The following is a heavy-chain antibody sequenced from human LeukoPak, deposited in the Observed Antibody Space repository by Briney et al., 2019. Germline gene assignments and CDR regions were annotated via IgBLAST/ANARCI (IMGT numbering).Heavy chain of an antibody. CDR2: IERGTST. CDR1: GFSISDYY. CDR3: GRGGYDFDA. J-gene: IGHJ6*02. V-gene: IGHV3-69-1*01. D-gene: IGHD3/OR15-3a*01. Sequence: PGGSLGLSCAASGFSISDYYMTWVRQAPGKGLEWVSTIERGTSTLYAGSVKGRFTISRDNTKNTLYLQMNSLRAEDTAVYYCGRGGYDFDAWGPGTTVSVFS.